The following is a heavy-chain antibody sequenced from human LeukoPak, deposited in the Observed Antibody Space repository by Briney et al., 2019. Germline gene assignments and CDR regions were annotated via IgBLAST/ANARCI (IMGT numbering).Heavy chain of an antibody. D-gene: IGHD4-23*01. J-gene: IGHJ4*02. CDR2: TYGSGSA. Sequence: SETLSLTCTVSGVSISSYYWSWIRQPAGKGREWIGRTYGSGSANYNPSLKSRVTMAVDTSKKQFSLKLTSVTAADTAVYYCAKGPVGNAFDYWGQGTLVTVSS. CDR3: AKGPVGNAFDY. CDR1: GVSISSYY. V-gene: IGHV4-4*07.